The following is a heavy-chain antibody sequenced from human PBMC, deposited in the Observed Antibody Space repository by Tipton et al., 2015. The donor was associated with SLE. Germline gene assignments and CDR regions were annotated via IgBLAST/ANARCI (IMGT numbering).Heavy chain of an antibody. J-gene: IGHJ3*02. CDR1: GGSISRYF. CDR3: ARTLDALDI. V-gene: IGHV4-59*12. CDR2: LYYSGSP. Sequence: TLSLTCTVSGGSISRYFWSWIRQSPGKGLEWVGYLYYSGSPYYNPSLESRVAISMDTSKNQFFLKLTAVTAADTAVYYCARTLDALDIWGQGTMVTVSS.